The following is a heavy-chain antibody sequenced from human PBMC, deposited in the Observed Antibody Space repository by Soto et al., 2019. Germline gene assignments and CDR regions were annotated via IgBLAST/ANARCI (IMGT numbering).Heavy chain of an antibody. CDR3: AKERWEGNGMDV. J-gene: IGHJ6*02. Sequence: EVQLLESGGGLVQPGGSLRLSCAASGFTFSSYAMSWVRQAPGKGLEWVSTISASGGSTYYADSVKGRFTISRDNSKTALYLQMNSLRAEDTAVCYCAKERWEGNGMDVWGQGTTVTVSS. CDR1: GFTFSSYA. V-gene: IGHV3-23*01. CDR2: ISASGGST. D-gene: IGHD1-26*01.